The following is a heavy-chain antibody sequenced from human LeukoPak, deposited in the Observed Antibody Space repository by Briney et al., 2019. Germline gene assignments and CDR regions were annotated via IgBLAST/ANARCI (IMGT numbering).Heavy chain of an antibody. CDR3: ARGRGSGHKENWFDP. D-gene: IGHD6-19*01. V-gene: IGHV1-8*01. Sequence: ASVKVSCKASGYTFTTYDINWVRQATGQGLEWIGWMNPNSGNTGYAQKFQGRATMTRNTSITTAYMELSSLRSEDTAVYYCARGRGSGHKENWFDPWGQGTLVTVSS. J-gene: IGHJ5*02. CDR1: GYTFTTYD. CDR2: MNPNSGNT.